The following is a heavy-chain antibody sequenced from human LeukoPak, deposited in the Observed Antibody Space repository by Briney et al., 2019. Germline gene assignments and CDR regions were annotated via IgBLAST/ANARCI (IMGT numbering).Heavy chain of an antibody. Sequence: ASVKVSCKASGYTFTDYSIHWVRQAPGQGLEWMGWINPNSGGTNYAQIFQGRVTMTSDTSITTVYMELSSLRSEDTAVYYCAREYSSRFDPWGQGTLVTVSS. CDR1: GYTFTDYS. V-gene: IGHV1-2*02. CDR3: AREYSSRFDP. J-gene: IGHJ5*02. D-gene: IGHD6-13*01. CDR2: INPNSGGT.